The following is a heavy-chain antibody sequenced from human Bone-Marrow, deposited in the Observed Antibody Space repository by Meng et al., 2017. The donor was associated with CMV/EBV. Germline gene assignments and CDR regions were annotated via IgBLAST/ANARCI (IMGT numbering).Heavy chain of an antibody. J-gene: IGHJ6*02. CDR3: ARRGSVFYGMDV. V-gene: IGHV3-20*01. CDR1: GFTFDNYG. D-gene: IGHD3-10*01. Sequence: GESLKISCAASGFTFDNYGMGWVRQAPGKGLEWVSGISWNGGNTTYADSVKGRFTISRDNAKNSLYLQMNSLRAEDTALYHCARRGSVFYGMDVWGQGTTVTVSS. CDR2: ISWNGGNT.